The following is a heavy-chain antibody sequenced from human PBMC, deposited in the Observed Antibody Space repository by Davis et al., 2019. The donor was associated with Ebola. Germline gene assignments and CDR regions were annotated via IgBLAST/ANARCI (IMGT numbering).Heavy chain of an antibody. D-gene: IGHD1-1*01. CDR2: ITGSGSLT. Sequence: GESLKISCAASGFTFSSYAMSWVRQTPGKGLEWVSAITGSGSLTGYADSVKGRFSISRDNSKDMVYLQLNGLRAEDTAIYYCAKDLANWRHIFAYWGQGTLVTVSS. CDR3: AKDLANWRHIFAY. J-gene: IGHJ4*02. CDR1: GFTFSSYA. V-gene: IGHV3-23*01.